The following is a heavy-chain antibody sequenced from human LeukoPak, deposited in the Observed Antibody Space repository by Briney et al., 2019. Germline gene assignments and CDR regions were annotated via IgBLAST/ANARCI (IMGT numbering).Heavy chain of an antibody. V-gene: IGHV3-9*03. D-gene: IGHD4-17*01. Sequence: GGSLRLSCAASGFTFDDYAMHWVRQAPGKGLEWVSGISWNSGGIGYADSVKGRFTISRDNAKNSLYLQMNSLRAEDMALYYCAKGGAVTTLPFDYWGQGTLVTVSS. CDR3: AKGGAVTTLPFDY. CDR1: GFTFDDYA. J-gene: IGHJ4*02. CDR2: ISWNSGGI.